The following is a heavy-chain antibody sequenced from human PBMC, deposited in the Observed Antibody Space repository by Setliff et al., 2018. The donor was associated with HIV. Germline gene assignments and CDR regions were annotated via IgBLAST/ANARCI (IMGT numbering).Heavy chain of an antibody. CDR1: GFSFSMFA. V-gene: IGHV3-23*01. Sequence: GGSLRLSCAASGFSFSMFAMTWVRQAPGKGLEWVSAISGSGERTYYADSVKGRFTISRDNSKNIVYLQMNSLRAEDTAVYYCAKNGRVVRYYLGKWGQGTLVTVSS. D-gene: IGHD3-3*01. J-gene: IGHJ4*02. CDR2: ISGSGERT. CDR3: AKNGRVVRYYLGK.